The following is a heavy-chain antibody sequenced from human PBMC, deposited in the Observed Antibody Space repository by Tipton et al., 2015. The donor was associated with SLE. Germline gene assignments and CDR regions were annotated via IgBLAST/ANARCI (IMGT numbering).Heavy chain of an antibody. Sequence: LRLSCTVSGGYLSSYYWSWIRQPPGKGLEWIGYIYYSGSTNYNPSLKSRVTISVDTSKNQFSLKLSSVTAADTAVYYCARVLYYGSGSYYFDYWGQGTLVTVSS. D-gene: IGHD3-10*01. J-gene: IGHJ4*02. CDR1: GGYLSSYY. V-gene: IGHV4-59*01. CDR3: ARVLYYGSGSYYFDY. CDR2: IYYSGST.